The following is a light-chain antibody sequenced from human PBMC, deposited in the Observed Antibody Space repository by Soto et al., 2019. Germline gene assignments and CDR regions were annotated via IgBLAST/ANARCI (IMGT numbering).Light chain of an antibody. CDR1: QTIDNK. J-gene: IGKJ1*01. CDR3: QQYKDWRT. Sequence: IVMTQSPATLSVSPGERATLSCRASQTIDNKLAWYQQRPGRAPRPLIYGASIRATGIPARFSGSGSGTEFTLTISGLQSEDFGVYYCQQYKDWRTFGQGTNVDIK. V-gene: IGKV3-15*01. CDR2: GAS.